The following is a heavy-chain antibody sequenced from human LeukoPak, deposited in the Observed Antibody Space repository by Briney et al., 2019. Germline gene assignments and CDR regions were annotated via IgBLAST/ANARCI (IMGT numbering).Heavy chain of an antibody. Sequence: ASETLSLTCTVSGGSINSRPYSWGWIRQPPGKGLEWLGSFYYSGSTYYKPSLKSRVTISVDTSKNQFSLKLNSVTAADTAVYCCARLVVSSWYHEVLLGRDYWGQGTLVTVSS. CDR2: FYYSGST. CDR1: GGSINSRPYS. J-gene: IGHJ4*02. D-gene: IGHD6-13*01. V-gene: IGHV4-39*01. CDR3: ARLVVSSWYHEVLLGRDY.